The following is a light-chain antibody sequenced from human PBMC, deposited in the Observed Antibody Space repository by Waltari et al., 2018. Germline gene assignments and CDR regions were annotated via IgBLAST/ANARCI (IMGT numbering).Light chain of an antibody. CDR3: DSRDSSGNHGV. CDR1: CAIRWH. Sequence: SSHPTPDPVVSLALLPTIRSTCHGSCAIRWHPSQYQQKPGQDPVHVNYGQNNRTSGIADRFSGSTSGNTASLTITGAQAEDEADYYCDSRDSSGNHGVFGGGTKLTVL. V-gene: IGLV3-19*01. CDR2: GQN. J-gene: IGLJ2*01.